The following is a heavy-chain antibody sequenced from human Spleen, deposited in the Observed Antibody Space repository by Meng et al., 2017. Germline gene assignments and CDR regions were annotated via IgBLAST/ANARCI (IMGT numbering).Heavy chain of an antibody. V-gene: IGHV7-4-1*02. D-gene: IGHD3-22*01. Sequence: QGRLVQSGSELKKPGASVKVSCKASGYTFTTYTMHWVRQAPGQGLEWLGLINTNTGNPTYAPGFTGRFVFSLDTSISTAYLQISGLRAEDTAIYYCARTKEYYDSSHDLWGQGTVVTVSS. CDR2: INTNTGNP. CDR1: GYTFTTYT. CDR3: ARTKEYYDSSHDL. J-gene: IGHJ5*02.